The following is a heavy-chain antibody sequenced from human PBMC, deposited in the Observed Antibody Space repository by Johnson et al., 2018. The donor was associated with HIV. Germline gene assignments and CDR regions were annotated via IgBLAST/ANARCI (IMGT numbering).Heavy chain of an antibody. D-gene: IGHD3-22*01. J-gene: IGHJ3*02. CDR1: GFTVSSNY. CDR3: ARGLSSGYSGYAFDI. V-gene: IGHV3-66*02. Sequence: VQLVESGGGLVQPGGSLRLSCAASGFTVSSNYMSWVRLAPGKGLEWVSVIYSGGSTYYADSVKGRFTISRDNSKNTLYLQMNSLRAEDTAVYYCARGLSSGYSGYAFDIWGQGTMVTVSS. CDR2: IYSGGST.